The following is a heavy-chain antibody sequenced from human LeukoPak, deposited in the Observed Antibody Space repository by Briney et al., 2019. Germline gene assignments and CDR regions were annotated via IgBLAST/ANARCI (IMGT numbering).Heavy chain of an antibody. J-gene: IGHJ4*02. CDR3: AREGARGLFDY. D-gene: IGHD3-10*01. CDR2: SNDSGGT. CDR1: GGTFSGYY. Sequence: SETLSLTCAVYGGTFSGYYWSWIRQPPGKRLEWVGESNDSGGTNYNPSLKSRVTISADKSKNQVSLKLTSVTAADTAVYYCAREGARGLFDYWGQGTLVTVSS. V-gene: IGHV4-34*01.